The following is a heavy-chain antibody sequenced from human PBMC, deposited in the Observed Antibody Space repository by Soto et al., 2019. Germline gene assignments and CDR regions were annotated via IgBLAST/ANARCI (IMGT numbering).Heavy chain of an antibody. CDR3: ARGGRDRARSGMDV. CDR2: IYHSGST. J-gene: IGHJ6*02. V-gene: IGHV4-30-2*01. Sequence: SETLSLTCAVSGGSISSGGYSWSWIRQPPGEGLEWIGYIYHSGSTYYNPSLKSRVTISVDRSKNQFSLKLSSVTAADTAVYYCARGGRDRARSGMDVWGQGTTVTVSS. D-gene: IGHD6-6*01. CDR1: GGSISSGGYS.